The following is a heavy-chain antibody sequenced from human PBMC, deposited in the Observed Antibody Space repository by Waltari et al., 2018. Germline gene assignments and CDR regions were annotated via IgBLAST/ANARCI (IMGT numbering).Heavy chain of an antibody. Sequence: QVQLVQSGAEVKKPGASVKVSCKASGYTFTGYYMHWVRQAPGQGLEWMGWINPNSGGTNYAQKFQGRVTRTRDTSISTAYMELSRLGSDDTAVYYCARARSGITMIVGPGLFDYWGQGTLVTVSS. CDR3: ARARSGITMIVGPGLFDY. CDR2: INPNSGGT. V-gene: IGHV1-2*02. D-gene: IGHD3-22*01. CDR1: GYTFTGYY. J-gene: IGHJ4*02.